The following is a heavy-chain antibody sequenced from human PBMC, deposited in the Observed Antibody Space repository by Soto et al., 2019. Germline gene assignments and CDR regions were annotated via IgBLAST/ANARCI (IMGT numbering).Heavy chain of an antibody. CDR1: GYTFTSYY. V-gene: IGHV1-46*01. CDR3: ARVGTEGGY. J-gene: IGHJ4*02. Sequence: QVQLVQSGAEVKKPGASVKVSCKASGYTFTSYYMHWVRQAPGQGLEWMGIINPSGGSTSYAQKFQGSVTMTRDTSTSRVYMELSSLRSEDTAVYFCARVGTEGGYWGQGTLVTVSS. D-gene: IGHD3-16*01. CDR2: INPSGGST.